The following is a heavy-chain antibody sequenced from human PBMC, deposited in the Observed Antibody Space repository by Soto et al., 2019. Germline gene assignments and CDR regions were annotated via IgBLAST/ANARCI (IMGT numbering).Heavy chain of an antibody. CDR2: INPNSGGT. J-gene: IGHJ6*02. CDR3: AREKGITIFGVVPSMDV. D-gene: IGHD3-3*01. Sequence: ASVKVSCKASGYTFTGYYMHWVRQAPGQGLEWMGWINPNSGGTNYAQKFQGRVTMNRDTSISTAYMELSRLRSDDTAVYYCAREKGITIFGVVPSMDVWGQGTTVAVSS. V-gene: IGHV1-2*02. CDR1: GYTFTGYY.